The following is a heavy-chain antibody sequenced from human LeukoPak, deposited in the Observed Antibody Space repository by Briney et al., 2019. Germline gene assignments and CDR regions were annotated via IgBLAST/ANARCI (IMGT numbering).Heavy chain of an antibody. D-gene: IGHD6-19*01. J-gene: IGHJ4*02. V-gene: IGHV3-21*01. CDR2: ISSSSSYI. Sequence: PGGSLRLSCAASGFTFSSYSMNWVRQAPGKGPEWVSSISSSSSYIYYADSVKGRFTISRDNAKNSLYLQMNSLRAEDTAVYYCARDLRAYSSGWTSDYLGQGTLVTVSS. CDR3: ARDLRAYSSGWTSDY. CDR1: GFTFSSYS.